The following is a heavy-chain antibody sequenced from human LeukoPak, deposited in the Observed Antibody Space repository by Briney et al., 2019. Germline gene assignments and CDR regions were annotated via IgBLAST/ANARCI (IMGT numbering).Heavy chain of an antibody. Sequence: GGSLRLSCAVSGFTFSSYAMHWVRQAPGKGLEWVAVISFDGTNKYYAASVKGRFTMARDNSKNTLYVKMNSLRPEDTAVYYCARGGGTTDSAWYGYYFDHWGQGTLVTVSS. V-gene: IGHV3-30*04. J-gene: IGHJ4*02. CDR1: GFTFSSYA. CDR2: ISFDGTNK. D-gene: IGHD6-19*01. CDR3: ARGGGTTDSAWYGYYFDH.